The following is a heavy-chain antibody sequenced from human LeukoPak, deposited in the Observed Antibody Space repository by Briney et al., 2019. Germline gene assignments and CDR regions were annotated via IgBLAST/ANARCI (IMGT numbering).Heavy chain of an antibody. V-gene: IGHV3-23*01. CDR1: GFTFSSYA. D-gene: IGHD6-13*01. J-gene: IGHJ4*02. Sequence: PGGSLRLSCAASGFTFSSYAMSWVRQAPGKGLEWVSAISGSGGSTYYADSVKGRFTISRDNSKNTLYVQMNSLRAEDTAVYYCAKGPVPYSSSPADYWGQGALVTVSS. CDR2: ISGSGGST. CDR3: AKGPVPYSSSPADY.